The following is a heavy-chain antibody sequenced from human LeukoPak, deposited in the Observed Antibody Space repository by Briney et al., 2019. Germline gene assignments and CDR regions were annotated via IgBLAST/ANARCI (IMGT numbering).Heavy chain of an antibody. CDR2: IYSGGST. D-gene: IGHD6-6*01. CDR1: GLTVSSNH. Sequence: GGSLRVSCAASGLTVSSNHMTWVRQVPGKGLAWVSVIYSGGSTDYADSVEGRFTISRDNSKNTVYLQMDSLRAVDTAVYYWARCVAARPSYFDLWGQGTLVTVSS. CDR3: ARCVAARPSYFDL. J-gene: IGHJ4*02. V-gene: IGHV3-53*01.